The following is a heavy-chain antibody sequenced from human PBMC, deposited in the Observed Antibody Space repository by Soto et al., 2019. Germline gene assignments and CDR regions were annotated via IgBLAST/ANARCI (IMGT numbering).Heavy chain of an antibody. J-gene: IGHJ5*02. D-gene: IGHD3-16*01. Sequence: QLLESGGGLVQPGGSLRLSCAASGFTFSSNAMTWVRQAPGRGLEWVSSISIDTVSTYYADSVKGRFTISRDNSKNPLYLQLNSLRVDHTAIYYFARGGGGAAFDPWGQGTLVTVSS. CDR3: ARGGGGAAFDP. V-gene: IGHV3-23*01. CDR1: GFTFSSNA. CDR2: ISIDTVST.